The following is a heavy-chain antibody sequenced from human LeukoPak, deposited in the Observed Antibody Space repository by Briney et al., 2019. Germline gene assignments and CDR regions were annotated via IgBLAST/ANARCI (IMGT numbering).Heavy chain of an antibody. J-gene: IGHJ4*02. D-gene: IGHD5-18*01. CDR1: GFTFSNYA. Sequence: GESLKISCGASGFTFSNYAMSWVRQAPGKGLERVTAISYDGSLKYYADSVRGRFTISRDNSKNTLYLQMNSLRTDDTAVYYCARVSLERQLWLPFDYWGQGTLVTVSS. CDR2: ISYDGSLK. CDR3: ARVSLERQLWLPFDY. V-gene: IGHV3-30*03.